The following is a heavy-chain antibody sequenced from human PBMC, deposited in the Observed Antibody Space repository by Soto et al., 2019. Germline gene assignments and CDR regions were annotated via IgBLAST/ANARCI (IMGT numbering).Heavy chain of an antibody. V-gene: IGHV1-2*02. Sequence: ASVKVSCKASGYTFTGHYIHRVRQAPGQGLEWMGWINPISGDTEYAQKFQGRVTMPRDTSISTAYMDLRSLISDDTAVYYCARVRRSPYAMDVWGQGTTVTVSS. D-gene: IGHD2-2*01. CDR3: ARVRRSPYAMDV. CDR2: INPISGDT. CDR1: GYTFTGHY. J-gene: IGHJ6*02.